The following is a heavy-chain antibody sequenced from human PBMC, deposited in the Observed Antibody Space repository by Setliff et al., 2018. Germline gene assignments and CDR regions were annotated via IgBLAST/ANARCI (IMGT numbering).Heavy chain of an antibody. J-gene: IGHJ4*02. V-gene: IGHV2-5*01. Sequence: KSGPTLVNPTQTLTLTCTLSGFSLTTSGVGVGWIRQPPGKALEWLAVIYWNDDKRYSPSLKSRLAITRDTSKNQVVLRMTNMDPVDTATYYCARFGEFLGFDYWGQGTVVTVSS. D-gene: IGHD3-10*01. CDR3: ARFGEFLGFDY. CDR1: GFSLTTSGVG. CDR2: IYWNDDK.